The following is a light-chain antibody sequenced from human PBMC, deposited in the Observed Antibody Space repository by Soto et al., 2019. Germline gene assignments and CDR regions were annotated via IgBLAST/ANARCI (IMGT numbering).Light chain of an antibody. V-gene: IGKV3-15*01. CDR3: RQYNDWPPT. CDR1: QSVRSN. Sequence: IGRAPCRASVSISAGARATLSRRASQSVRSNLAWYQQKPGQAPRLLIYGASTRATGIPARFSGSGSGREMTLSFGSLHSEDFAVYSWRQYNDWPPTFRQGTKVDIK. J-gene: IGKJ1*01. CDR2: GAS.